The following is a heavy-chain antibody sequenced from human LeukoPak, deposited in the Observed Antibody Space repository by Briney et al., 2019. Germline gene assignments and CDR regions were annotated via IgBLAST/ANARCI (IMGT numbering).Heavy chain of an antibody. CDR2: ITWQSGIM. J-gene: IGHJ4*02. V-gene: IGHV3-9*01. CDR3: AKGGGWSPAVLFDY. D-gene: IGHD6-19*01. Sequence: GGSLMLSCEASGFTFDDYGMHWVGQSPGKGLEWVSGITWQSGIMAYADSVKGRFTISRDNSKNTLYLQMNSLRAEDTAVYYRAKGGGWSPAVLFDYWGQGTLVTVSS. CDR1: GFTFDDYG.